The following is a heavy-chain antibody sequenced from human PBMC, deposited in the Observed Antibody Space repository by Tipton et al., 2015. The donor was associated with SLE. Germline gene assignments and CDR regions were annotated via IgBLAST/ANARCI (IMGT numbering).Heavy chain of an antibody. CDR1: GGSISSYY. CDR2: IYYSGST. CDR3: ARDTHSSGYPHAFDI. V-gene: IGHV4-31*03. J-gene: IGHJ3*02. D-gene: IGHD3-22*01. Sequence: LRLSSTVSGGSISSYYWSWIRQHPGKGLEWIGYIYYSGSTYYNPSLKSRVTISVDTSKNQFSLKLSSVTAADTAVYYCARDTHSSGYPHAFDIWGQGTMVTVSS.